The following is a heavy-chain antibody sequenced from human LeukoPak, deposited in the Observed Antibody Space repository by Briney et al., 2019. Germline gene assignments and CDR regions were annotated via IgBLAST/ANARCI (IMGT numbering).Heavy chain of an antibody. Sequence: PSETLSLTCAVYGGSFSGYYWSWIRQPPGKGLEWIGEINHSGSTNYNPSLKSRVTISVDTSKNQFSLKLSSVTAADTAVYYCARGGGIVATHYYYGMDVWGQGTTVIVSS. CDR3: ARGGGIVATHYYYGMDV. CDR1: GGSFSGYY. V-gene: IGHV4-34*01. CDR2: INHSGST. J-gene: IGHJ6*02. D-gene: IGHD5-12*01.